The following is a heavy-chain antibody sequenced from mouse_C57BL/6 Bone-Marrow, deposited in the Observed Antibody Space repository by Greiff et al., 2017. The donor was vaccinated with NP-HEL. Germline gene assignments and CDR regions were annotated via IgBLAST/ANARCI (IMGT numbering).Heavy chain of an antibody. CDR2: ISNGGGST. V-gene: IGHV5-12*01. CDR3: ARLCAMGY. J-gene: IGHJ4*01. Sequence: EVKLMESGGGLVQPGGSLTLSCAASGFTFSDYYMYWVRQTPEKRLEWVAYISNGGGSTYYPATVKSRCTISKDNAMNTLYLQMGRLKAEDTAMYYCARLCAMGYWGQGASVTVAS. CDR1: GFTFSDYY.